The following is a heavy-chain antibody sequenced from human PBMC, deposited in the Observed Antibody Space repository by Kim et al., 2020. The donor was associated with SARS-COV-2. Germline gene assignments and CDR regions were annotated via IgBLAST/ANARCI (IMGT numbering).Heavy chain of an antibody. J-gene: IGHJ4*02. CDR2: IKEDGSEK. Sequence: GGSLILSCAASGFTFSSHWMSWVRQAPGKGLEWVANIKEDGSEKYYVDSVRGRFTVSRDNNKNSLYLQMNSLRAEDTAIYYCARGSQVAYWGQGTLVNVS. CDR1: GFTFSSHW. V-gene: IGHV3-7*04. CDR3: ARGSQVAY. D-gene: IGHD2-15*01.